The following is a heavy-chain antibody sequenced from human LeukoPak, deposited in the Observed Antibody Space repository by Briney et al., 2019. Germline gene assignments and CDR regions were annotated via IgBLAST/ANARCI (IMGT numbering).Heavy chain of an antibody. CDR3: ASAHGGSGYDRPFDY. D-gene: IGHD5-12*01. V-gene: IGHV3-11*04. CDR1: GFTFSDYY. CDR2: IDSSASTT. Sequence: GGSLRLSCAASGFTFSDYYMSWIRQAPGKGLEWVSYIDSSASTTYYAGSVQGRFTISRDNAKNSLYLQMRSLRVEDTAFYYCASAHGGSGYDRPFDYWAREPWSPSPQ. J-gene: IGHJ4*02.